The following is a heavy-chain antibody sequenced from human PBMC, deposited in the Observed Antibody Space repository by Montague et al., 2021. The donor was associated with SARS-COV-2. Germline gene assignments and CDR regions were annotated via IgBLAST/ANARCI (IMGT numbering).Heavy chain of an antibody. D-gene: IGHD5-18*01. CDR2: VHWRGQT. J-gene: IGHJ4*02. CDR1: GGSVYSNADHLNSDY. V-gene: IGHV4-39*01. Sequence: SETLSLTCDVSGGSVYSNADHLNSDYWAWVRQSPGRGLEWIGSVHWRGQTWQNPSFRGRLTMSVDTSKKQFSLDLSSVTAADTAVYYCAQRTETLGYTYALFDSWGQGTLVTVSS. CDR3: AQRTETLGYTYALFDS.